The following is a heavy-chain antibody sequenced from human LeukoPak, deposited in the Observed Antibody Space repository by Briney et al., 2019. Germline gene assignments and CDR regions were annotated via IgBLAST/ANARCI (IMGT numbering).Heavy chain of an antibody. Sequence: GASVKVSCKASGYTFTSYHMHWVRQAPGQGLEWMGLINLSGGSTTYAQRFQGRVTVTRDTSTTTVHMELRGLRSEDTAVYYCARDQEGFDYWGQGTVVTVSS. V-gene: IGHV1-46*01. CDR1: GYTFTSYH. CDR2: INLSGGST. J-gene: IGHJ4*02. CDR3: ARDQEGFDY.